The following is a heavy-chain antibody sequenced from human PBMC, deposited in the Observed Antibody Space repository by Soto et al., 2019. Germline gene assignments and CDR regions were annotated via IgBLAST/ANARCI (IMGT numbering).Heavy chain of an antibody. CDR1: GYTFTSYG. D-gene: IGHD6-13*01. J-gene: IGHJ4*02. CDR3: ARASPGIAAAGTIY. CDR2: ISAYNGNT. Sequence: ASVKVSCKASGYTFTSYGISWVRQAPGQGLEWMGWISAYNGNTNYAQKLQGRVTMTTDTSTSTAYMELRSLRSDDTAVYYCARASPGIAAAGTIYWGQGTLVTVSS. V-gene: IGHV1-18*01.